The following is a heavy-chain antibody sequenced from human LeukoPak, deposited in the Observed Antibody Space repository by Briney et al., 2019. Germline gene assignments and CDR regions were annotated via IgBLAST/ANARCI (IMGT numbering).Heavy chain of an antibody. J-gene: IGHJ6*02. CDR2: ISGSGGST. V-gene: IGHV3-23*01. D-gene: IGHD3-10*01. CDR1: GFTFSSYA. CDR3: AKDRRSGYYFYGMDV. Sequence: GGSLRLSCAASGFTFSSYAMSWVRQAPGKGLEWVSAISGSGGSTYYADSVKGRFTISRDNSKNTLYLQMNSLRAEDTAVYYCAKDRRSGYYFYGMDVWGQGTTVTVSS.